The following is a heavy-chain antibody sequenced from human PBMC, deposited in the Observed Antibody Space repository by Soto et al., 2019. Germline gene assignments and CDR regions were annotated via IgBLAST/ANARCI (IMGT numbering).Heavy chain of an antibody. J-gene: IGHJ5*01. V-gene: IGHV3-7*01. CDR3: SRSLDS. CDR2: INPDGSEK. Sequence: GGSLRLSCAASGFTFSSFWMDWVRQAPGKGLEWVANINPDGSEKRYVDSVKGRFTISRDNAKNSLYLQMSSLTAEDSALYYCSRSLDSWGHGTRVTVSS. CDR1: GFTFSSFW.